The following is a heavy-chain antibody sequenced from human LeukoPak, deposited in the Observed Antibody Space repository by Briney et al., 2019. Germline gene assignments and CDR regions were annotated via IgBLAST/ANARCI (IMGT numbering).Heavy chain of an antibody. V-gene: IGHV3-23*01. J-gene: IGHJ2*01. CDR1: GFTFSSYA. CDR3: ARDREITGTTSDWYFGL. Sequence: GGFLRLSCAASGFTFSSYAMSWVRQAPGKGLEWVSAISGSGGSTYYADSVRGRFTISRDNSKNTLFLQMNSLRAEDTAVYFCARDREITGTTSDWYFGLWGRGTLVTVSS. CDR2: ISGSGGST. D-gene: IGHD1-7*01.